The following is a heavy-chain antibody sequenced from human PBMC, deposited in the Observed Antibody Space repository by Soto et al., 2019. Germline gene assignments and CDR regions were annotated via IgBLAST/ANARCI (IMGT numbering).Heavy chain of an antibody. J-gene: IGHJ4*02. CDR2: ISGSGGST. Sequence: GGSLRLSCAASGFTFSSYAMSWVRQAPGKGLEWVSAISGSGGSTYYADSVKGRFTISRDNSKNTLYLQMNSLRAEDTAVYYCARADIVVVPAAMSYWGQGTLVTVSS. D-gene: IGHD2-2*01. CDR1: GFTFSSYA. V-gene: IGHV3-23*01. CDR3: ARADIVVVPAAMSY.